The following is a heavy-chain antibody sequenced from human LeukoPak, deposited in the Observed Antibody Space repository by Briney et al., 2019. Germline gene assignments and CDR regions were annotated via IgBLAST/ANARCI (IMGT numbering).Heavy chain of an antibody. CDR1: GFTFSNAW. Sequence: GGSLRLSCAASGFTFSNAWMSWVRQAPGKGLEWVAFLRYDGIDKNYADSVKGRFTISRDKSKNTLYLEMNSLRAEDTAVYFCARDGSGSYYDLDYWGQGILVTVSS. CDR2: LRYDGIDK. J-gene: IGHJ4*02. V-gene: IGHV3-30*02. CDR3: ARDGSGSYYDLDY. D-gene: IGHD3-10*01.